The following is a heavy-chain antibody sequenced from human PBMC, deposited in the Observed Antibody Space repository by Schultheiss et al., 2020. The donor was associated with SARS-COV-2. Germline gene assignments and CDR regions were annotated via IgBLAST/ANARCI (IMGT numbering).Heavy chain of an antibody. CDR3: ARAVLCSTTRCYGGYLYYFDY. CDR1: GFTVSSNY. CDR2: IYSGGST. V-gene: IGHV3-66*01. J-gene: IGHJ4*02. D-gene: IGHD2-2*01. Sequence: GGSLRLSCAASGFTVSSNYMSWVRQAPGKGLEWVSVIYSGGSTYYADSVKGRFTISRDNSKNTLYLQMNSLRAEDTAVYYCARAVLCSTTRCYGGYLYYFDYWGQGTLVTVSS.